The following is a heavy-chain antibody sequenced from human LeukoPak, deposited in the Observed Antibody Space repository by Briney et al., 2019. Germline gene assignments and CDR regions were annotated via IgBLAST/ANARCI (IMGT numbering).Heavy chain of an antibody. Sequence: GSLILSCTASGFTFGDYAMSWVRQAPGKGLEWVGFIRSKAYGGTTEYAASVKGRFTISRDDSKSIAYLQINSLKTEDTAVYYCTPYGYWGQGTLVTVSS. J-gene: IGHJ4*02. V-gene: IGHV3-49*04. D-gene: IGHD3-16*01. CDR1: GFTFGDYA. CDR2: IRSKAYGGTT. CDR3: TPYGY.